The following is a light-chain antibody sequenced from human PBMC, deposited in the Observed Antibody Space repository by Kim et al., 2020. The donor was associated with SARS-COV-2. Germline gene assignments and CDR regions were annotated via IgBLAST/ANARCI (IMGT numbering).Light chain of an antibody. Sequence: EIVLTQSPGTLSLSPGERATLSCRASESASSNYLAWYQQRPGQAPRLIIYGASTRATGIPDRFSSSASGTDFTLTINRLEPEDFAVYYCQHYGTSRLTFGGGTRVEIK. CDR1: ESASSNY. V-gene: IGKV3-20*01. CDR2: GAS. CDR3: QHYGTSRLT. J-gene: IGKJ4*01.